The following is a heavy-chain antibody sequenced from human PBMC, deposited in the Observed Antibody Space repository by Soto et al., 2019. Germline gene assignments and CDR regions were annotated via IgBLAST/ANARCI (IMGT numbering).Heavy chain of an antibody. D-gene: IGHD5-18*01. CDR2: IYPGDSDT. J-gene: IGHJ4*02. CDR1: GYSFVSYW. CDR3: AKKDGYEVEY. V-gene: IGHV5-51*01. Sequence: GESVTISCKGSGYSFVSYWIAWVRQMPGKGLEWMGSIYPGDSDTTYSPSIQGQVTISADKSSTTVYLQWNTLKSSDTAMYYCAKKDGYEVEYWGQGTQVTVSS.